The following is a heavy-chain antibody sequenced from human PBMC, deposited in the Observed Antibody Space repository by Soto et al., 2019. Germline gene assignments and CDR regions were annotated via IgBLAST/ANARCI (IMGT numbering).Heavy chain of an antibody. CDR2: IKQDGSEK. J-gene: IGHJ4*02. CDR3: ARRTGYSSSWYYFDY. D-gene: IGHD6-13*01. Sequence: GASLKISCAASGFTFSSYWMSWVRQAPGKGLEWVANIKQDGSEKYYVDSVKGRFTISRDNAKNSLYLQMNSRRAEDTAVYYCARRTGYSSSWYYFDYWGQGTLVTVSS. V-gene: IGHV3-7*03. CDR1: GFTFSSYW.